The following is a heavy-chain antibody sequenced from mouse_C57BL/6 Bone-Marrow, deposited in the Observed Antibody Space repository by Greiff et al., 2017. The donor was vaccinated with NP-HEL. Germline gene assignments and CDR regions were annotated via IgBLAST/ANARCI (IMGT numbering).Heavy chain of an antibody. Sequence: VQRVESGAELVRPGASVTLSCKASGYTFTDYEMHWVKQTPVHGLEWIGAIDPETGGTAYNQKFKGKAILTADKSSSTAYMELRSLTSEDSAVYYCTRSGYYGSSYYWGQGTTLTVSS. V-gene: IGHV1-15*01. CDR1: GYTFTDYE. CDR2: IDPETGGT. D-gene: IGHD1-1*01. CDR3: TRSGYYGSSYY. J-gene: IGHJ2*01.